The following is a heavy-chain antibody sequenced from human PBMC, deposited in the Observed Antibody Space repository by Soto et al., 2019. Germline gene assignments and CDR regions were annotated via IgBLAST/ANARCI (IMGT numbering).Heavy chain of an antibody. CDR2: IYYSGST. CDR1: GGSISSYY. CDR3: ATGMWMTPIAAH. Sequence: PSETLSLTCTVSGGSISSYYWSWIRQPPGKGLEWIGYIYYSGSTNYNPSLKSRVTISVDTSKNQFSLKLSSVTAADTAVYYCATGMWMTPIAAHWGQGTLVTVS. D-gene: IGHD6-13*01. V-gene: IGHV4-59*01. J-gene: IGHJ4*02.